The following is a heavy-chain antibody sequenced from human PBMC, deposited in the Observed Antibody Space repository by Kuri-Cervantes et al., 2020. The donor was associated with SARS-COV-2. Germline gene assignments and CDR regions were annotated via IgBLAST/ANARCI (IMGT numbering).Heavy chain of an antibody. Sequence: SETLSLTCTVSGGSISSGDYYWSWIRQPPGKGLEWIGYIYYSGSTNYNPSLKSRVTMSVDTSKNQFSLKLSSVTAADTAVYYRARGSPYGDYGDGSYYYYMDVWGKGTTVTVSS. J-gene: IGHJ6*03. CDR1: GGSISSGDYY. V-gene: IGHV4-61*08. D-gene: IGHD4-17*01. CDR2: IYYSGST. CDR3: ARGSPYGDYGDGSYYYYMDV.